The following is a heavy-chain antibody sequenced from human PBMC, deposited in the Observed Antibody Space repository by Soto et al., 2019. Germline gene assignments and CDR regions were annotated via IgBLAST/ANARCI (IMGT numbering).Heavy chain of an antibody. D-gene: IGHD2-2*01. CDR2: IYYSGST. CDR3: ARDLGYCSSTSCYRGRRGARASGMDV. Sequence: SETLSLTCTVSVGSISSYYWSWSRQPPGKGLEWIGYIYYSGSTNYNPSLKSRVTISVDTSKNQFSLKLSSVTAADTAVYYCARDLGYCSSTSCYRGRRGARASGMDVWGQGTTVTVSS. J-gene: IGHJ6*02. CDR1: VGSISSYY. V-gene: IGHV4-59*01.